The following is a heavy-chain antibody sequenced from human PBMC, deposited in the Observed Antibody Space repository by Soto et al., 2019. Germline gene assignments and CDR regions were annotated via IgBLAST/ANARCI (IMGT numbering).Heavy chain of an antibody. D-gene: IGHD6-19*01. CDR3: AQHFAVAGSYYFDY. Sequence: QITLKESGPPLVKPTQTLTLTCTFSGFSLSTSGVGVGWIRQPPGKALEWLALIYWDDDKRYSPSLKSRLTITKDTSKNQVVLTMTNMDPVDTATYYCAQHFAVAGSYYFDYWGQGTLVTVSS. J-gene: IGHJ4*02. CDR2: IYWDDDK. CDR1: GFSLSTSGVG. V-gene: IGHV2-5*02.